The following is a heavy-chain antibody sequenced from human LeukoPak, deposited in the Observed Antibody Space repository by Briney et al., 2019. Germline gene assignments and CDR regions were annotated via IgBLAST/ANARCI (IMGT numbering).Heavy chain of an antibody. Sequence: PGGSLRLSCAASGFTFSSYAMSWVRQAPGKGLGWVSAISGSGGSTYYADSVKGRFTISRDNSKNTLNLQMNSLRAEDTAVYYCAKSAYGDSSGYYDYWGQGTLVTVSS. CDR1: GFTFSSYA. V-gene: IGHV3-23*01. J-gene: IGHJ4*02. CDR3: AKSAYGDSSGYYDY. D-gene: IGHD3-22*01. CDR2: ISGSGGST.